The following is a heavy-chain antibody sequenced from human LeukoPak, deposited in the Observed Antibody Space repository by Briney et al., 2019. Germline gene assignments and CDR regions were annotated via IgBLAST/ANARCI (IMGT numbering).Heavy chain of an antibody. CDR2: IYTSGST. CDR3: ARDTYYYDSSGYALFDY. CDR1: GGSISRGSYY. J-gene: IGHJ4*02. Sequence: KSSETLSLTCTVSGGSISRGSYYWSWIRQPAGKGLEWIGRIYTSGSTNYNPSLKSRVTISVDTSKNQFSLKLSSVTAADTAVYYCARDTYYYDSSGYALFDYWGQGTLVTVSS. V-gene: IGHV4-61*02. D-gene: IGHD3-22*01.